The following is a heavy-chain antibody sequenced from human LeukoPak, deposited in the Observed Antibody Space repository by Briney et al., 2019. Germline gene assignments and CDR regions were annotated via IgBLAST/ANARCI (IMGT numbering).Heavy chain of an antibody. V-gene: IGHV3-30*02. Sequence: GGSLRLYCAASEFTFSSYGMHWVRQAPGKGLEWVAFIRYDGSNKYYADSVKGRFTISRDNSKHTLYLQMNSLRVEDTAVYYCAKGTKDYYGSGSFYLSRDHFISRWGQGTLVTVSS. CDR1: EFTFSSYG. CDR2: IRYDGSNK. J-gene: IGHJ4*02. CDR3: AKGTKDYYGSGSFYLSRDHFISR. D-gene: IGHD3-10*01.